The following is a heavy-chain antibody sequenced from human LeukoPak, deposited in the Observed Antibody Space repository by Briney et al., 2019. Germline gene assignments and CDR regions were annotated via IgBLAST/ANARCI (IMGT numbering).Heavy chain of an antibody. V-gene: IGHV1-2*02. CDR3: ARDPAEEVVGIDY. J-gene: IGHJ4*02. CDR2: LYAKSGDT. Sequence: GASVKVSCKASGYTFSDYYMHWVRHAPGQDLEWMGWLYAKSGDTHYEQKFQGRVTLNRDTSISTAYMEVSSLTSDDTAVYYCARDPAEEVVGIDYWGQGTLVTVSS. D-gene: IGHD2-2*01. CDR1: GYTFSDYY.